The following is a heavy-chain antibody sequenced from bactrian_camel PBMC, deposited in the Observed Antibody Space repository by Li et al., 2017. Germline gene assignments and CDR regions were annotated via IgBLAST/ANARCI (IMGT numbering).Heavy chain of an antibody. V-gene: IGHV3S55*01. J-gene: IGHJ4*01. D-gene: IGHD7*01. CDR1: TLDLAGRC. CDR3: ATSYWWVPSNY. Sequence: LVESGGGSVQVGGSLRLSCEASTLDLAGRCVGWFRQVPGKEREGVATINSAEFISYVDSVKGRFTISRDDAKNTLYLQMSSLKTEDTAVYYCATSYWWVPSNYWGQGTQVTVS. CDR2: INSAEFI.